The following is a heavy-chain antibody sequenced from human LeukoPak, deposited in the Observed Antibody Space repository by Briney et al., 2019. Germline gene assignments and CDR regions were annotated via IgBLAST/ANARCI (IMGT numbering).Heavy chain of an antibody. CDR3: ARGPEYSSFVSIY. CDR1: GGSISGYY. Sequence: SQTLSLTCTVSGGSISGYYWSWIRQPPGKGLEWIGYIYYSGSTNYNPSLKSRVTISVDTSKNQFSLKLSSVTAADTAVYYCARGPEYSSFVSIYWGQGTLVTVSS. CDR2: IYYSGST. V-gene: IGHV4-59*12. D-gene: IGHD6-6*01. J-gene: IGHJ4*02.